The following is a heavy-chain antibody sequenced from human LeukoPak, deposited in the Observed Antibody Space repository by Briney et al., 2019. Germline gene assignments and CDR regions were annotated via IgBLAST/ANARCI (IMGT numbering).Heavy chain of an antibody. D-gene: IGHD3-22*01. CDR3: AKVEAKRSGYLSYFDY. J-gene: IGHJ4*02. V-gene: IGHV3-9*01. CDR2: ISWNSGSI. Sequence: GGSLRLSCAASGFTFSSYAMSWVRQAPGKGLEWVSGISWNSGSIGYADSVKGRFTISRDNAKNSLHLQMNSLRAEDTALYYCAKVEAKRSGYLSYFDYWGQGTLVTVSS. CDR1: GFTFSSYA.